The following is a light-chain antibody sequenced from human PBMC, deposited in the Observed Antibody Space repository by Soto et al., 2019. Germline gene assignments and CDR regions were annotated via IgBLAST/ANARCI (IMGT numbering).Light chain of an antibody. CDR2: GAS. V-gene: IGKV3-15*01. CDR1: QSVSSY. J-gene: IGKJ1*01. Sequence: EMVMTQSPATLSVSPGDRVTLSCRASQSVSSYLAWYQQKPGQPPRLLSYGASTRAAGIPSRFSGSGSGTEFTLTISSLQSEDFAVYYCQQYNDCPPRFGQGTQLEIK. CDR3: QQYNDCPPR.